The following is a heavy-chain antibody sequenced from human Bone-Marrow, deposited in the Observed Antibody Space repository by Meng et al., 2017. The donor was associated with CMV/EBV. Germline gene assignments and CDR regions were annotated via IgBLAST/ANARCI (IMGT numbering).Heavy chain of an antibody. V-gene: IGHV1-18*01. CDR3: ARDRGSDYDFWSGYPHYYYYYGMDV. J-gene: IGHJ6*02. Sequence: ASVKVSCKALGYTFTSYGISWVRQAPGQGLEWMGWISAYNGNTNYAQKLQGRVTMTTDTSTSTAYMELRSLRSDDTAVYYCARDRGSDYDFWSGYPHYYYYYGMDVWGQGTTVTVSS. CDR1: GYTFTSYG. D-gene: IGHD3-3*01. CDR2: ISAYNGNT.